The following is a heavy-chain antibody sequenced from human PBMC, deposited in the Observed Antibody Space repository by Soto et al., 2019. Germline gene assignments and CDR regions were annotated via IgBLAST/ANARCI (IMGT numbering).Heavy chain of an antibody. CDR2: ISYDGGLQ. D-gene: IGHD5-18*01. CDR3: VSDRGYGHASVPYS. Sequence: QAQLVESGGGVVQPGRSLRLSCAASGFTFSSYGMHWVRQAPGTGLEWVAVISYDGGLQHYADSVKGRFTIPRDNSKNMVLLQMNSLRAADTAVYYCVSDRGYGHASVPYSWGQGTLVSAS. CDR1: GFTFSSYG. J-gene: IGHJ4*02. V-gene: IGHV3-30*03.